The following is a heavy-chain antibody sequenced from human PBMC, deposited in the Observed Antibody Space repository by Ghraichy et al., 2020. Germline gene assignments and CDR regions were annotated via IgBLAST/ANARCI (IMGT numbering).Heavy chain of an antibody. J-gene: IGHJ4*02. CDR2: IYSGGST. CDR1: GFTVSSNY. CDR3: ARARYCSSTSCYSFDY. D-gene: IGHD2-2*01. Sequence: GGSLRLSCAASGFTVSSNYMSWVRQAPGKRLEWVSVIYSGGSTYYADSVKGRFTISRDNSKNTLYLQMNSLRAEDTAVYYCARARYCSSTSCYSFDYWGQGTLVTVSS. V-gene: IGHV3-66*01.